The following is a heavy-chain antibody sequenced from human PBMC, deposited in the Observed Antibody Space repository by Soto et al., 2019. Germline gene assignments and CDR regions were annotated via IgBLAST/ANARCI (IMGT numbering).Heavy chain of an antibody. CDR3: TRERFDP. V-gene: IGHV3-74*01. CDR2: IKADGSST. Sequence: GSLRLSCAASGFTFSNYWMHWVRQAPGKGLVWVSRIKADGSSTNYADSVKGRFTISRDNAKNTLYLVINSLRVGDTAVYFCTRERFDPWGQGTLVTVSS. CDR1: GFTFSNYW. J-gene: IGHJ5*02.